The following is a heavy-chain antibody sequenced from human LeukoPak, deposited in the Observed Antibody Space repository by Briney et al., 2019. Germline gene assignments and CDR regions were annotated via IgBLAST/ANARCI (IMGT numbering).Heavy chain of an antibody. CDR1: GYSISSGYY. CDR2: INHSGST. Sequence: PSETLSLTCAVSGYSISSGYYWGWIRQPPGKGLEWIGEINHSGSTNYNPSLKSRVTISVDTSKNQFSLKLSSVTAADTAVYYCAREYYDFWSGYCHFDYWGQGTLVTVSS. J-gene: IGHJ4*02. CDR3: AREYYDFWSGYCHFDY. D-gene: IGHD3-3*01. V-gene: IGHV4-38-2*01.